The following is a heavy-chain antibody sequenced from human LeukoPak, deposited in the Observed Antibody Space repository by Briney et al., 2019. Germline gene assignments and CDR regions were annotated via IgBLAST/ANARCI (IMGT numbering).Heavy chain of an antibody. CDR1: GYTFTSYD. J-gene: IGHJ4*02. CDR3: ARANPLYCSSTTCLFDY. CDR2: MNPNSGNT. V-gene: IGHV1-8*01. Sequence: ASVKVSCKASGYTFTSYDINWVRQATGQGLEWMGWMNPNSGNTGYAQKFQGRVTMTRNTSISTAYMELSSLRSDDMAVYYCARANPLYCSSTTCLFDYWGQGTLVTVSS. D-gene: IGHD2-2*01.